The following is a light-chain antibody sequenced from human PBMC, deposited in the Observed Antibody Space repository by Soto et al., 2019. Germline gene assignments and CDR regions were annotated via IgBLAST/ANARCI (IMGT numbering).Light chain of an antibody. Sequence: QSALTQPRSVSGSPGQSVTISCTGTSSDVGGYNYVSWYQQHPGKAPKLMIYDVSKRPSGVPDRFSGSKSGNTASLTISGLQAEGEADYYCCSYAGSYTFAVFGGGTQLTVL. CDR1: SSDVGGYNY. V-gene: IGLV2-11*01. J-gene: IGLJ7*01. CDR2: DVS. CDR3: CSYAGSYTFAV.